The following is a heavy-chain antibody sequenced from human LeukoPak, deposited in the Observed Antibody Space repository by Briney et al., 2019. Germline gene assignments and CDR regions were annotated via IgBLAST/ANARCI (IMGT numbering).Heavy chain of an antibody. CDR2: INPNSGGT. D-gene: IGHD3-16*01. CDR3: ARDRGPMITFGGVMSWFDP. V-gene: IGHV1-2*06. J-gene: IGHJ5*02. CDR1: GYTFTGYY. Sequence: SSVKVSCKASGYTFTGYYMHWVRQAPGQGLEWMGRINPNSGGTNYAQKFQGRVTMTRDTSISTAYMELSRLRSDDTAVYYCARDRGPMITFGGVMSWFDPWGQGTLVTVSS.